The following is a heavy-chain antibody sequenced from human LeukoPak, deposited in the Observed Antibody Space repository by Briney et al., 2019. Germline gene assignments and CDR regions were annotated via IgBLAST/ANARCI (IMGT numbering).Heavy chain of an antibody. J-gene: IGHJ2*01. Sequence: GGSLRLSCSASEFTFSNFWMSWVRQAPGKGPEWVANIKQDGSEKYYVDSVKGRFTISRDNAETSLHLQMNSLRAEDTAVYYCVRGGNHGDYWYFDLWGRGTLVTVSS. CDR1: EFTFSNFW. D-gene: IGHD4-17*01. V-gene: IGHV3-7*01. CDR3: VRGGNHGDYWYFDL. CDR2: IKQDGSEK.